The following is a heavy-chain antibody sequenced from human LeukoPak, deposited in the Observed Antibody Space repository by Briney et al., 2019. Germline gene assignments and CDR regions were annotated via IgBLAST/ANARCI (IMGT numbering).Heavy chain of an antibody. Sequence: GASVKVSCKASGGTFSSYAISWVRQAPGQGLEWMGRIIPILGIANYAQKFQGRVTITADKSTSTAYMELSSLRSEDTAVYYCARVDTAYCGGDCYSVAFDIWGQGTMVTVSS. CDR2: IIPILGIA. CDR3: ARVDTAYCGGDCYSVAFDI. CDR1: GGTFSSYA. D-gene: IGHD2-21*02. V-gene: IGHV1-69*04. J-gene: IGHJ3*02.